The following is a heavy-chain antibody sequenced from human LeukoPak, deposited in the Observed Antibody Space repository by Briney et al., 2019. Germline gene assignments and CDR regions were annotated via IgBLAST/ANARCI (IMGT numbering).Heavy chain of an antibody. D-gene: IGHD4-4*01. V-gene: IGHV4-34*01. Sequence: SETLSLTCAVYGGSFSGYYWSWIRQPPGKGLEWIGEINHSGSTNYNPSLKSRVTISVDTSKNQFSLKLSSVTAADTAVYYCARHDYRLFFDAWGQGTLVTVSS. CDR3: ARHDYRLFFDA. CDR2: INHSGST. CDR1: GGSFSGYY. J-gene: IGHJ5*02.